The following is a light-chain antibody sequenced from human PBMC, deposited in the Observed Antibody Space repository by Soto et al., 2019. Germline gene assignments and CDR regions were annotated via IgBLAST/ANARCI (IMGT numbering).Light chain of an antibody. CDR3: GTWDSSLSAGCV. CDR1: SSNIGNNY. Sequence: QSVLTQPPSVSAAPGQKVTISCSGSSSNIGNNYVSWYQQLPGTAPKLLIYENNKRPSGIPDRFSGSKSGTSATLGITGLQTGDEADYYCGTWDSSLSAGCVFGGGTKLTVL. CDR2: ENN. J-gene: IGLJ2*01. V-gene: IGLV1-51*02.